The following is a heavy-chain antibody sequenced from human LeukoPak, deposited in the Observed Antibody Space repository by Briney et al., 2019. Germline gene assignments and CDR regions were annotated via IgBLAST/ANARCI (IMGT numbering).Heavy chain of an antibody. Sequence: GESLKVSCKASGYTFTGYYMHWVRQAPGQGLEWMGRINPNSGGTNYAQKFQGRVTMTRDTSISTAYMELSRLRSDDTAVYYCARSETDYGDYSPNYYYGMDVWGQGTTVTVSS. J-gene: IGHJ6*02. D-gene: IGHD4-17*01. CDR2: INPNSGGT. CDR1: GYTFTGYY. CDR3: ARSETDYGDYSPNYYYGMDV. V-gene: IGHV1-2*06.